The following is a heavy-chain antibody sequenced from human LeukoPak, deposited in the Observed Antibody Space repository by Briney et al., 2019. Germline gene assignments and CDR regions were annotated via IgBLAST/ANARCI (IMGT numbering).Heavy chain of an antibody. V-gene: IGHV3-23*01. J-gene: IGHJ3*02. CDR1: GFTFSSYA. Sequence: HSGGYLRLSCAASGFTFSSYAMSWVRQAPGKGLEWVSDISGSGGSTYYADSVKGRFTISRDNYKNTLYLQIKSLRAEETAVYYCAKDYYYDSSGYYRVLNDAFDIWGQGTMVTVSS. CDR2: ISGSGGST. D-gene: IGHD3-22*01. CDR3: AKDYYYDSSGYYRVLNDAFDI.